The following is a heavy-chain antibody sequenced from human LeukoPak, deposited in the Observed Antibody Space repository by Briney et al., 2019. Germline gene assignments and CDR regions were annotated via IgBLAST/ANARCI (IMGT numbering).Heavy chain of an antibody. CDR2: IYTSGST. Sequence: SETLSLTCTVSGGSISSYYWSWIRQPAGKGLEWIGRIYTSGSTNYNPSLKSRVTMSVDTSKNQFSLKLSSVTAAGTAVYYCARVGMVRGDYYYYMDVWGKGTTVTVSS. D-gene: IGHD3-10*01. V-gene: IGHV4-4*07. CDR3: ARVGMVRGDYYYYMDV. CDR1: GGSISSYY. J-gene: IGHJ6*03.